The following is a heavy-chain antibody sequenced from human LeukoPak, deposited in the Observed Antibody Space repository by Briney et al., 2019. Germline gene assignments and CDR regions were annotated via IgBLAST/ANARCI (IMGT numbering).Heavy chain of an antibody. CDR3: AGYCSGGSGVLGAFDP. CDR2: IYHSGST. Sequence: SETLSLTCAVSGGSISSGGYSWSWLRQPPGKGLEWIGYIYHSGSTYYNPSLKSRVTISVDRSKNQFSLKLSSVTAADTAVYYCAGYCSGGSGVLGAFDPWGQGTLVTVSS. J-gene: IGHJ5*02. D-gene: IGHD2-15*01. V-gene: IGHV4-30-2*01. CDR1: GGSISSGGYS.